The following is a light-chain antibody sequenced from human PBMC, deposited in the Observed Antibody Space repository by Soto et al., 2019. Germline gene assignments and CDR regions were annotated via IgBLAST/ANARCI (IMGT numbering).Light chain of an antibody. J-gene: IGKJ1*01. V-gene: IGKV1-5*03. CDR1: QTISSW. CDR3: QHYNSYSEA. Sequence: DIQMTQSPSTLSGSVGDRFTITCRASQTISSWLAWYQQKPGKAPKLLIYKASTLKSGVPSRFSGSGSGTEFTLTISSLQPYDFATYYCQHYNSYSEAFGQGTKVDI. CDR2: KAS.